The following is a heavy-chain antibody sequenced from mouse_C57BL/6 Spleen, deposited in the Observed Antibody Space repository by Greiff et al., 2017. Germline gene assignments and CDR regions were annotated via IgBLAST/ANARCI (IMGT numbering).Heavy chain of an antibody. J-gene: IGHJ3*01. CDR3: AGDGYYESPFAY. Sequence: EVQLVESGPGLVKPSQSLSLTCSVTGYSITSGYYWNWIRQFPGNKLEWMGYISYDGSNNYNPSLKNRISITRDTSKNQFFLKLNSVTTEDTATYYCAGDGYYESPFAYWGQGTLVTVSA. CDR2: ISYDGSN. CDR1: GYSITSGYY. D-gene: IGHD2-3*01. V-gene: IGHV3-6*01.